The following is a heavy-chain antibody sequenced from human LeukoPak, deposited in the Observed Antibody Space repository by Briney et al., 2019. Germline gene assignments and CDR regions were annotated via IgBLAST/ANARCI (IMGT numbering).Heavy chain of an antibody. CDR3: ARVVTPAIYYYYYMDV. Sequence: SETLSLTCTVSGGSISSSSYSWGWIRQPPGKGLEWIGSIYYSGSTYYNPSLKSRVTISVDTSKNQFSLKLSSVTAADTAVYYCARVVTPAIYYYYYMDVWGKGTTVTVSS. J-gene: IGHJ6*03. CDR1: GGSISSSSYS. D-gene: IGHD2-21*02. CDR2: IYYSGST. V-gene: IGHV4-39*07.